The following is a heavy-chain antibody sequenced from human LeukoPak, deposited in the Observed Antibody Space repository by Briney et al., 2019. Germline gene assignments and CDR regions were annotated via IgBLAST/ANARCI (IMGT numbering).Heavy chain of an antibody. CDR2: ISSSSSYI. D-gene: IGHD6-13*01. CDR3: ARVAAAGPIKNYYYYMDV. Sequence: GSLRLSCAASGFTFSSYSMNWVRQAPGKGLEWVSSISSSSSYIYYADSVKGRFTISRDNAKNSLYLQMNSLRAEDTAVYYCARVAAAGPIKNYYYYMDVWGKGTTVTVSS. V-gene: IGHV3-21*01. CDR1: GFTFSSYS. J-gene: IGHJ6*03.